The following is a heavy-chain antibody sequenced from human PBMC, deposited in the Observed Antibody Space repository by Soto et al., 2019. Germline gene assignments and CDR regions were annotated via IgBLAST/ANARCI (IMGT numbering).Heavy chain of an antibody. CDR2: IWYDGSNK. J-gene: IGHJ6*02. CDR1: GFTFSSYG. V-gene: IGHV3-33*01. CDR3: ARDLHRMDV. Sequence: QVQLVESGGGVVQPGRSLRLSCAASGFTFSSYGMHWVRQAPGKGLEWVAVIWYDGSNKYYADSVKGRFTISRDNSKNTLYLQMNSLRAEDTAVYYCARDLHRMDVWGQGTTVAVSS.